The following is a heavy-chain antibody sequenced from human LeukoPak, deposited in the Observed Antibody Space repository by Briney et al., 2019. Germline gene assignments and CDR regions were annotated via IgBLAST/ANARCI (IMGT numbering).Heavy chain of an antibody. CDR2: INQDGSQK. D-gene: IGHD2-21*02. J-gene: IGHJ4*02. CDR1: GFTFSSHW. V-gene: IGHV3-7*01. CDR3: TREPTNGDCQFDY. Sequence: GGSLRLSCAGSGFTFSSHWIGWVRQAPGKGLEWVAHINQDGSQKYYVDSVEGRFAISRDNAKNSLYLQMNSLRAEDTAIYYCTREPTNGDCQFDYWGQGTLVTVSS.